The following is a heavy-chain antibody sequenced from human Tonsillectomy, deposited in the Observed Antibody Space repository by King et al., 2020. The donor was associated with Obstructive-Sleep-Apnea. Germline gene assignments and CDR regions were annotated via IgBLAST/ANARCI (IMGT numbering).Heavy chain of an antibody. Sequence: QLQESGPGLVKPSQTLSLTCTVSGGSISSGGYYWSWIRQHPGKGLEWIGYIYYSGSTYYNPSLKSRVTISVDTSKNQFSLKLSSVTAADTAVYYCAGDVGGSGKIDYWGQGTLVTVSS. CDR2: IYYSGST. CDR3: AGDVGGSGKIDY. V-gene: IGHV4-31*03. J-gene: IGHJ4*02. D-gene: IGHD3-10*01. CDR1: GGSISSGGYY.